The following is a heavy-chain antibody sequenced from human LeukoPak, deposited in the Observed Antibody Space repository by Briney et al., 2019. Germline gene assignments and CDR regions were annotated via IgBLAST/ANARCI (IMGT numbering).Heavy chain of an antibody. CDR3: AKRGSGITVAADC. CDR2: INGSGGST. V-gene: IGHV3-23*01. J-gene: IGHJ4*02. Sequence: PGGSLRLSCAASGFTFSSYAMSWVRQAPGKGLEWVSGINGSGGSTYYAASVKGRFTISRENSKNTLYLQMNSLRAEDTAIYYCAKRGSGITVAADCWGQGTLVTVSS. D-gene: IGHD6-19*01. CDR1: GFTFSSYA.